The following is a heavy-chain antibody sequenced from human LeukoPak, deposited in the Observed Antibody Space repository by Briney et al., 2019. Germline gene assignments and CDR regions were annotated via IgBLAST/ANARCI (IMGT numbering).Heavy chain of an antibody. D-gene: IGHD5-24*01. J-gene: IGHJ4*02. CDR1: GFTFSSYW. CDR3: TRVGYIDEGIDY. V-gene: IGHV3-74*01. Sequence: GGSLRLSCAASGFTFSSYWMHWVRQVPGKGLVWVARINGDGSNIAYADSVRGRFTISRDNAKNTLYLEMSSLRAEDTAIYYCTRVGYIDEGIDYWGQGTLVTVSS. CDR2: INGDGSNI.